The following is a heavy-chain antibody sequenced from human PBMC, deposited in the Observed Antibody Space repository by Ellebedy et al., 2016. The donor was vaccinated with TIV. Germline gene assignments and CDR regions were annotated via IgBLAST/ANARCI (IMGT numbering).Heavy chain of an antibody. J-gene: IGHJ3*02. V-gene: IGHV5-51*01. D-gene: IGHD5-18*01. CDR1: GYTFSNYW. Sequence: GESLKISXKGSGYTFSNYWIAWVRQMPGRGLEWMGIIYPGDSDAKYGPSFQGQVTISVDKSISTAYLQWKSLEASDTAMYYCARPPTADAFDIWGQGTMVTVSS. CDR3: ARPPTADAFDI. CDR2: IYPGDSDA.